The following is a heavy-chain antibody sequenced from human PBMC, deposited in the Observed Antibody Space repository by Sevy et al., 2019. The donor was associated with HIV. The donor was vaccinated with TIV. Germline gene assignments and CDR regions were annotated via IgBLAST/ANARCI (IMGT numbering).Heavy chain of an antibody. CDR2: INSGSTII. CDR3: ARDGGYSDYGMDL. CDR1: GFTFSSYN. V-gene: IGHV3-48*01. D-gene: IGHD2-15*01. J-gene: IGHJ6*02. Sequence: GGFLRLSCVASGFTFSSYNFNWVRQAPGKGLELISFINSGSTIISHADSVKGRFTISRDSAKKSVYLQMNSLRVEDTAVYYCARDGGYSDYGMDLWGQGTTVTVSS.